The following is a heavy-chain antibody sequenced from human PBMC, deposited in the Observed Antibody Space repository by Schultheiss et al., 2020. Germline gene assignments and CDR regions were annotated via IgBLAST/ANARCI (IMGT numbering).Heavy chain of an antibody. J-gene: IGHJ4*02. CDR2: ISYDGSNK. Sequence: GGSLRLSCAASGFTFSSHWMHWVRQAPGKGLEWVAVISYDGSNKYYADSVKGRFTISRDNSKNTLYLQMNSLRAEDTAVYYCARGEERLRGRTTASRPHFDYWGQGTLVTVSS. D-gene: IGHD4-17*01. CDR1: GFTFSSHW. V-gene: IGHV3-30*03. CDR3: ARGEERLRGRTTASRPHFDY.